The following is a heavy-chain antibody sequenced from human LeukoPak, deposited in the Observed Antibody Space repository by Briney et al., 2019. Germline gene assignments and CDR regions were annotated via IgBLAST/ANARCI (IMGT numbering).Heavy chain of an antibody. CDR1: GGSISSGDYY. D-gene: IGHD1-26*01. CDR2: IYYSGST. J-gene: IGHJ2*01. Sequence: SETLSLTCTVSGGSISSGDYYWSWIRQPPGKGLEWIGYIYYSGSTYYDPSLKSRVTISVDRSKNQFSLKLSSVTAADTAVYYCARAVLEKLWYFDLWGRGTLVTVSS. V-gene: IGHV4-30-4*01. CDR3: ARAVLEKLWYFDL.